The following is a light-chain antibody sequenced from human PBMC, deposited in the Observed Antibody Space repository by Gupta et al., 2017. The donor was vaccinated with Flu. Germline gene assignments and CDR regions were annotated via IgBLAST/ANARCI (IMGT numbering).Light chain of an antibody. V-gene: IGLV2-23*02. J-gene: IGLJ2*01. CDR1: SSDVGHDNI. CDR2: EVD. Sequence: ISCTPTSSDVGHDNIVSWYHHQTGKAPKFILCEVDKRPSGVSDRFSGSKSGNTASLTISELQAEDEGDYYCCAYAGRNTPHVLFGGGTKLTVL. CDR3: CAYAGRNTPHVL.